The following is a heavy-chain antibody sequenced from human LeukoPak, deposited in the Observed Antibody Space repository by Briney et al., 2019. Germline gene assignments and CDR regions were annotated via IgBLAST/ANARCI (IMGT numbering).Heavy chain of an antibody. CDR3: ARDLVTIFGVAHYYYYYMDV. D-gene: IGHD3-3*01. Sequence: SQTLSLTCALSGDSVSSNSAAWNWIRQSPSRGLEWLGRTYYRSKWYNDYAVSVKSRITINPDTSKNQFSLQLNSVTPEDTAVYYCARDLVTIFGVAHYYYYYMDVWGKGTTVTVSS. CDR1: GDSVSSNSAA. J-gene: IGHJ6*03. V-gene: IGHV6-1*01. CDR2: TYYRSKWYN.